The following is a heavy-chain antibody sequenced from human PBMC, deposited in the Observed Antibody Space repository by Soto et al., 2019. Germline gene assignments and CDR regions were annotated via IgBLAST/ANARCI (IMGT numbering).Heavy chain of an antibody. V-gene: IGHV4-4*02. CDR2: IYHSGTT. CDR1: HFSVTNNKY. CDR3: ARDSRYCTDSGCSIMRDAFDV. J-gene: IGHJ3*01. Sequence: QVLLQESGPGLVKPSGTLSLTCTVSHFSVTNNKYWSWVRQSPGKPLDWIGEIYHSGTTYYNPSLSSRVSTSMDKSKKQISLILTSVTAADTAVYYCARDSRYCTDSGCSIMRDAFDVWGQGTLVTVSS. D-gene: IGHD2-15*01.